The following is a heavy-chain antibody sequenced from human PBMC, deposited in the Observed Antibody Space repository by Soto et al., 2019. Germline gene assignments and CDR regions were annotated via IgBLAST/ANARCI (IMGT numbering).Heavy chain of an antibody. D-gene: IGHD5-12*01. V-gene: IGHV3-9*01. CDR3: ARGGYSGYPPLDYYYGMDV. J-gene: IGHJ6*02. CDR2: INSDGSST. Sequence: EVQLVESGGGLVQPGRSLRLSCAASGFTFDDYAMHWVRQAPGKGLEWVSGINSDGSSTSYADSVKGRFTISRDNAKNTLYLQMNSLRAEDTAVYYCARGGYSGYPPLDYYYGMDVWGQGTTVTVSS. CDR1: GFTFDDYA.